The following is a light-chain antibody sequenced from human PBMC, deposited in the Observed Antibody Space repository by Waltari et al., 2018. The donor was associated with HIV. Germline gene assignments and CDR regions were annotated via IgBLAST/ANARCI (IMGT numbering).Light chain of an antibody. CDR1: QSVSSSS. V-gene: IGKV3-20*01. CDR3: QQYGSSPR. Sequence: EIVLTHSPGTLSFAPGERATLSCSASQSVSSSSLAWYQQKPGQAPRLLIYGASSRATGIPDRFSGSGSGTDFTLTISRLEPEDFAVYYCQQYGSSPRFGPGTKVDIK. CDR2: GAS. J-gene: IGKJ3*01.